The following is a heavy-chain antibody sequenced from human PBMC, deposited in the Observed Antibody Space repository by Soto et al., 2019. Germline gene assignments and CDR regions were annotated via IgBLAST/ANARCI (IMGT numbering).Heavy chain of an antibody. CDR3: ARLGGYYYMDV. J-gene: IGHJ6*03. Sequence: QVQLQESGPGLVKPSETLSLTCTVSGGSISSYYWSWIRQPPGKGLECIGYIYYSGSTNYNPSLKSRVTISLDTSKNHFSRKLSSVTPADTAVDYWARLGGYYYMDVWGKGTTVTVSS. CDR2: IYYSGST. V-gene: IGHV4-59*01. D-gene: IGHD3-10*01. CDR1: GGSISSYY.